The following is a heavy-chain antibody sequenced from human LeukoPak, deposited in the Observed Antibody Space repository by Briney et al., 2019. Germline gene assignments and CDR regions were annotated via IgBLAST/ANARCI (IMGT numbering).Heavy chain of an antibody. V-gene: IGHV1-18*01. CDR3: ARGPTDFWSGYLGY. J-gene: IGHJ4*02. CDR2: ISAYNGNT. D-gene: IGHD3-3*01. Sequence: ASVKVSCKASGYTFTSYGISWVRQAPGQGLEWMGWISAYNGNTNYAQKLQGRVTMTTDTSTSTAYMELRSLRSEDTAVYYCARGPTDFWSGYLGYWGQGTLVTVSS. CDR1: GYTFTSYG.